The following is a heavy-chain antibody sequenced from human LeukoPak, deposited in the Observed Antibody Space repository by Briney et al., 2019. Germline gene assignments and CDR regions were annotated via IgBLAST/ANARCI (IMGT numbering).Heavy chain of an antibody. V-gene: IGHV3-23*01. CDR3: AKDKGDFWSGHHY. D-gene: IGHD3-3*01. J-gene: IGHJ4*02. CDR2: ITGSGGST. Sequence: GGSLRLSCAASGFTFSNYAMCWVRQAPGKGLEWVSSITGSGGSTYYADSVKGRFTISRDNSKNTLYLQMSSLRAEDTAVYYCAKDKGDFWSGHHYWGQGTLVTVSS. CDR1: GFTFSNYA.